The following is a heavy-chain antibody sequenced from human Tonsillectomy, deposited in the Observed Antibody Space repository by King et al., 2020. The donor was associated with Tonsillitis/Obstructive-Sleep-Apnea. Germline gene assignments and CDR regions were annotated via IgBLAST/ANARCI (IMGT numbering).Heavy chain of an antibody. CDR2: ISSSSSYI. V-gene: IGHV3-21*01. CDR3: ASVSHMVQGVTDFDY. Sequence: VQLVESGGGLVKPGGSLRLSCAASGFTFSSYSMNWVRQAPGKGLEWVASISSSSSYIYYADSVKGRFTISRDNAQNSLYLQMNSLRAEDTAVYYCASVSHMVQGVTDFDYWGQGTLVTVSS. J-gene: IGHJ4*02. CDR1: GFTFSSYS. D-gene: IGHD3-10*01.